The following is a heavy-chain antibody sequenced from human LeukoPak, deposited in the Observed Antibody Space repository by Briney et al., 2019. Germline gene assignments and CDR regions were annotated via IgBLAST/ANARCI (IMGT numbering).Heavy chain of an antibody. V-gene: IGHV1-2*06. J-gene: IGHJ4*02. CDR1: GYTFTGYY. D-gene: IGHD6-13*01. CDR3: ARDRSSWDWDDY. Sequence: AASVKVSCKASGYTFTGYYLHWVRQAPGQELEWMGRINPNSGGTNYAQEFQGRVTMTRDTSINTAYMELSRLRSDDTAVYYCARDRSSWDWDDYWGQGTLVTVSS. CDR2: INPNSGGT.